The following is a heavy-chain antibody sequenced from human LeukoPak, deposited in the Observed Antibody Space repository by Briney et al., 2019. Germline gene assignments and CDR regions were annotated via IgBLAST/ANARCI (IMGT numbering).Heavy chain of an antibody. V-gene: IGHV3-30-3*01. Sequence: GGSLRLSCAASGFTFSSYAMHWVRQAPGKGLEWVAVISYDGSIKYYADSVKGRFTISRDNSKNTLYLQMNSLRAEDTAVYYCARETTVAGPGYFDYWGQGTLVTVSS. CDR1: GFTFSSYA. D-gene: IGHD6-19*01. J-gene: IGHJ4*02. CDR3: ARETTVAGPGYFDY. CDR2: ISYDGSIK.